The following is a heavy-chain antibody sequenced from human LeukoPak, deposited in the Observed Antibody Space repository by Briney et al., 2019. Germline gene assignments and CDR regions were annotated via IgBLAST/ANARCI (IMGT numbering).Heavy chain of an antibody. CDR3: ARVVGYCGGDCSYGMDV. D-gene: IGHD2-21*01. Sequence: GGSLRLSCAASGFTFSNAWMSWVRQAPGKGLEWVGRIKSKTDGGTTDYAAPVKGRFTISRDDSKNTLYLQMNSLKTEDTAVYYCARVVGYCGGDCSYGMDVWGQGTTVTVSS. J-gene: IGHJ6*02. CDR2: IKSKTDGGTT. V-gene: IGHV3-15*01. CDR1: GFTFSNAW.